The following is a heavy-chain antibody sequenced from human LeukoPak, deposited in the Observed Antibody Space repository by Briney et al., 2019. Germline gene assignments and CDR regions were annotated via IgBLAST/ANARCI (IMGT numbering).Heavy chain of an antibody. V-gene: IGHV4-4*07. CDR2: IYTSGST. CDR1: GGSISSFY. D-gene: IGHD2-2*01. Sequence: PSATLSLTCPVSGGSISSFYLSWIRQPARKGLEWIGRIYTSGSTNYNPSLKSRVTISVDTSKNQFSLKLSSVTAADTAVYYCARGHGRASHIVVVPAAMQHYYYMDVWGKGTTVTVSS. CDR3: ARGHGRASHIVVVPAAMQHYYYMDV. J-gene: IGHJ6*03.